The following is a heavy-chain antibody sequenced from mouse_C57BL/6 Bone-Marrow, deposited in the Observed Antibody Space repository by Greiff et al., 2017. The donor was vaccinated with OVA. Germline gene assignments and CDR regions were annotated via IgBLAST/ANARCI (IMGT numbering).Heavy chain of an antibody. CDR2: IYPGSGNT. Sequence: VQRVESGPELVKPGASVKISCKASGYSFTSYYIHWVKQRPGQGLEWIGWIYPGSGNTKYNEKFKGKATLTADTSSSTAYMQLSSLTSEDSAVYYCASGWEDYWGQGTTLTVSS. D-gene: IGHD2-3*01. CDR1: GYSFTSYY. J-gene: IGHJ2*01. CDR3: ASGWEDY. V-gene: IGHV1-66*01.